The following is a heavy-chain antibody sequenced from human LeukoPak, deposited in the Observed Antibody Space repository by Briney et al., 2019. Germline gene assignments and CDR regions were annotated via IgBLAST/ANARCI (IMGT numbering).Heavy chain of an antibody. J-gene: IGHJ4*02. Sequence: HTGGSLRLSCAASGFTFSSYAMSWVRQAPGKGLEWVSAIRGSGGSTYYADSVKGRFTISRDNAKNKMYLKMNSLRAEDTAVYYCARIGGSGSYSGHYFDHWGQGTLVTVSS. CDR3: ARIGGSGSYSGHYFDH. CDR1: GFTFSSYA. CDR2: IRGSGGST. D-gene: IGHD3-10*01. V-gene: IGHV3-23*01.